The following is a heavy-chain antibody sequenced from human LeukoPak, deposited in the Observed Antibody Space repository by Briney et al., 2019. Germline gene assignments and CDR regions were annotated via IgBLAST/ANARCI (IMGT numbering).Heavy chain of an antibody. CDR3: ATAGGSGSYWIYNWFDP. V-gene: IGHV3-30-3*01. J-gene: IGHJ5*02. CDR2: ISYDGSNK. Sequence: GGSLRLSCAASGFTLRGYTMHWVRQAPGKGLEWVAVISYDGSNKYYADSVKGRFTISRDDSKNTLYLQMNSLRAEDTAVYYCATAGGSGSYWIYNWFDPWGQGTLVTVSS. D-gene: IGHD3-10*01. CDR1: GFTLRGYT.